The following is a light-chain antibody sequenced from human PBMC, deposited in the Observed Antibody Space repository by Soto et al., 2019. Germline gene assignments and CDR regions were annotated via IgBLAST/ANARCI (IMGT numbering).Light chain of an antibody. CDR2: GNT. V-gene: IGLV1-40*01. J-gene: IGLJ2*01. Sequence: QAVVTQPPSVSGAPGQRVTISCTGSSSNIGAGHDVHWYQQLPGTAPKLLIYGNTNRPSGVPDRFSGSKSGTSASLAITGLQAEDEADYYCHSYDSSLTAHVVFGGGTKLTVL. CDR1: SSNIGAGHD. CDR3: HSYDSSLTAHVV.